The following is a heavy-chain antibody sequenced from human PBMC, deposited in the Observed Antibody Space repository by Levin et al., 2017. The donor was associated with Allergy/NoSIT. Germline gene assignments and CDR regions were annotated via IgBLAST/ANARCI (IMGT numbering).Heavy chain of an antibody. CDR2: IYYTGTT. CDR3: ARDRAPSGFDAFDI. J-gene: IGHJ3*02. Sequence: SQTLSLPCTVSGGPISTSYWSWLRQPPGKGLEWIGFIYYTGTTYYNPSLKSRVTISVDNSKNQFSLKLNSVTAADTAVYYCARDRAPSGFDAFDIWGLGTLVTVSS. D-gene: IGHD7-27*01. CDR1: GGPISTSY. V-gene: IGHV4-59*01.